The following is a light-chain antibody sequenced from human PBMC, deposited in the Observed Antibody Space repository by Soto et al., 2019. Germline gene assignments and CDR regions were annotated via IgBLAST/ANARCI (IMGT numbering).Light chain of an antibody. Sequence: QSVLTRPASVSGSHGQSITISCTGTSSDVGGYNYVSWYQHHPGKAPKLMIYDVSNRPSGVSNRFSGSKSGNTASLTISGLQPEDEADYYCSSYTTSNTRQIVFGTGTKLTVL. CDR1: SSDVGGYNY. J-gene: IGLJ1*01. V-gene: IGLV2-14*03. CDR3: SSYTTSNTRQIV. CDR2: DVS.